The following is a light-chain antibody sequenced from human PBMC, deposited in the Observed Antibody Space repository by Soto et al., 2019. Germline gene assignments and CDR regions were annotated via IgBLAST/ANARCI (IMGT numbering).Light chain of an antibody. J-gene: IGKJ1*01. CDR2: GAS. V-gene: IGKV3-20*01. CDR3: QQYGSSPRT. Sequence: EIVLTQSPGTLSLSPGETATLSCRASQTMSNTYLAWYQQKPGQAPRLLIYGASTRATGIPGRFSGSGSGTDFTLTVNRLEPEDFAVYYWQQYGSSPRTFGQGTKVEI. CDR1: QTMSNTY.